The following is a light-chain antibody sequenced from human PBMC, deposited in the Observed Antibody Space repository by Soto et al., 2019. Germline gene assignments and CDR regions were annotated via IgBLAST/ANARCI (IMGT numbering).Light chain of an antibody. CDR3: QQFNNYPWT. J-gene: IGKJ2*02. CDR1: QAISNY. Sequence: DIQVTQSPSFLSASVGDRVTITCRARQAISNYLAWYQQIPGRAPKLLIYTASTLHSGVPSRFSGSGSGTEFTLTISSLQPEDFATYYCQQFNNYPWTFGQGTKVDIK. CDR2: TAS. V-gene: IGKV1-9*01.